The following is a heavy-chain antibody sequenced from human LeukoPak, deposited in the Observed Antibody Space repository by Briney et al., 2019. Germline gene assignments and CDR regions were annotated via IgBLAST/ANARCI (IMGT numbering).Heavy chain of an antibody. J-gene: IGHJ4*02. CDR1: GFIFSTYG. Sequence: PGGSLRLSCAASGFIFSTYGIYCVRQAPGKGMGWVAFILLDGRIKSYADSVEGRSTISRAKSKNTLCLQVNSPRAEETAVFYCAKDSLADIDYWGQGTLVTVSS. CDR2: ILLDGRIK. V-gene: IGHV3-30*02. D-gene: IGHD3-16*01. CDR3: AKDSLADIDY.